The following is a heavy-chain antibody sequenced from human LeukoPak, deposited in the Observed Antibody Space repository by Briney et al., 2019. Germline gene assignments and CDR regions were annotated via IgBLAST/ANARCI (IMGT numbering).Heavy chain of an antibody. D-gene: IGHD1-26*01. CDR2: IKQDGSEK. CDR3: ARGRYTGSYFN. V-gene: IGHV3-7*01. CDR1: GFTFSTYW. J-gene: IGHJ4*02. Sequence: GGSLRLSCAASGFTFSTYWMTWIRQAPGKGLGWVANIKQDGSEKYYVDSVKGRFTISTDNAKNSLFLQMNSLRAEDTAVYYCARGRYTGSYFNWGQGTLVTVSS.